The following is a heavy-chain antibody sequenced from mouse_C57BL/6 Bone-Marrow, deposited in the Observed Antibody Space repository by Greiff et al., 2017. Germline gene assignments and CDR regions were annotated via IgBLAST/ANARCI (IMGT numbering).Heavy chain of an antibody. J-gene: IGHJ4*01. CDR2: ISNGGGST. Sequence: EVMLVESGGGLVQPGGSLKLSCAASGFTFSDYYLYLVRQTPEKRLEWVAYISNGGGSTYYPDTLKGRFTISRDNAKNTLYLQMSRLKSEDTAMYYCARLSLYAMDYWGQGTSVTVSS. CDR1: GFTFSDYY. CDR3: ARLSLYAMDY. V-gene: IGHV5-12*01.